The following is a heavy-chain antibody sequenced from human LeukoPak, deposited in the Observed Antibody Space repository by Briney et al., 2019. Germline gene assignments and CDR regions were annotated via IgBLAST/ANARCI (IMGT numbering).Heavy chain of an antibody. CDR2: IYYSGST. Sequence: SGTLSLTRTVSGGSIRSYYWSWIRQPPGKGLEWIGYIYYSGSTNYNPSLKSRVSISVDTSKNQFSLKLSSVTAADTAVYYCARTGSTVTMLYPFDHWGQGTLVTVSS. J-gene: IGHJ4*02. CDR1: GGSIRSYY. V-gene: IGHV4-59*01. CDR3: ARTGSTVTMLYPFDH. D-gene: IGHD4-17*01.